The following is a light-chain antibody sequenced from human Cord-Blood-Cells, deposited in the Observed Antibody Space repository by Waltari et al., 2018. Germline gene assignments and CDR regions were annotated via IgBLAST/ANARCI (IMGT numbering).Light chain of an antibody. CDR2: WAC. V-gene: IGKV4-1*01. CDR3: QRYYSTPPT. J-gene: IGKJ2*01. CDR1: KSVLYSSNVNNY. Sequence: DIVMTQSQDSLAVSLGETANINCKASKSVLYSSNVNNYLAWYQQKQGQPPKVLIYWACTRESGYPYRVSGSGSGTDFTLTISSLQAEDVAVYYCQRYYSTPPTVGQGSKLEIK.